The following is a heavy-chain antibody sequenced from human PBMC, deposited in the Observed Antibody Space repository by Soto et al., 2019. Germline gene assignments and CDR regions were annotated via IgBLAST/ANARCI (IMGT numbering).Heavy chain of an antibody. V-gene: IGHV3-30-3*01. Sequence: QVQLVESGGGVVQPGRSLRLSCAASGFTFSRYAMHWVRQAPGKGLEWAAVISYDGSNKDYADSVKGRFTISRDNSKNRLYLQMNSLRAEDTAVYYCASRYGGNSVGYYYGMDVWGQGTTVTVSS. CDR1: GFTFSRYA. J-gene: IGHJ6*02. CDR2: ISYDGSNK. CDR3: ASRYGGNSVGYYYGMDV. D-gene: IGHD4-17*01.